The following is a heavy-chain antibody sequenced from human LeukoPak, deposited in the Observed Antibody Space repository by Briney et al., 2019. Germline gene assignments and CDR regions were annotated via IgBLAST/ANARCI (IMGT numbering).Heavy chain of an antibody. CDR3: ARDYFAVANNGDGFDI. D-gene: IGHD6-19*01. CDR1: GFTFSSYS. J-gene: IGHJ3*02. CDR2: ISSSNSYM. V-gene: IGHV3-21*01. Sequence: GGSLRLSCAASGFTFSSYSMNWVRQAPGKGLEWVSSISSSNSYMYYADSVKGRFTISRDNAKNSLYPQMNSLRAEDTAVYYCARDYFAVANNGDGFDIWGQGTMVTISS.